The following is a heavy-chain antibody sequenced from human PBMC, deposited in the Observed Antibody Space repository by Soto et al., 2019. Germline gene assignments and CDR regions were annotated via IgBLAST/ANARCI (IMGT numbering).Heavy chain of an antibody. V-gene: IGHV3-23*01. CDR2: ITDDGVGT. CDR1: GFTFSGYA. J-gene: IGHJ4*02. Sequence: EVQLLESGGGLVQPGGSLRLYCAASGFTFSGYAMSWVRQASGKGLEWVAGITDDGVGTYYADSVKGRFSISRDNSKNTLYLQMNGLRAEDTALYYCAKFKAGTYEKYHFDYWGQGTLVTVSS. D-gene: IGHD3-10*01. CDR3: AKFKAGTYEKYHFDY.